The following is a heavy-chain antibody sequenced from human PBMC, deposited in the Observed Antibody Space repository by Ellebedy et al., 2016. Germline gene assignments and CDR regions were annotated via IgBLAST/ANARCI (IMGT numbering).Heavy chain of an antibody. V-gene: IGHV3-30*18. J-gene: IGHJ4*02. CDR3: AKDRTGGWSFDY. CDR2: ISSDGSDK. D-gene: IGHD6-19*01. Sequence: GGSLRLSCAASGFTFNSHYMHWVRQAPGKGLEWVAIISSDGSDKRYADSVRGRFTISRDNSKNTLYLQMNSLRSEDTAVYYCAKDRTGGWSFDYWGQGTLVTVSS. CDR1: GFTFNSHY.